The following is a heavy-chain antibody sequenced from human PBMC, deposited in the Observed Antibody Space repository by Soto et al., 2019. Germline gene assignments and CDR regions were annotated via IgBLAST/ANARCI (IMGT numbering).Heavy chain of an antibody. Sequence: EVQLVESGGGLVKPGGSLRLSCAASGFTFSRFSMNWVRQAPGKGLEWVSSISSSSSYVYYADSVKGRFTISRDNAKNSLYPQMNSLRVEDTAVYYCRRDTGTETYEYWGQGTLVTGSS. D-gene: IGHD1-1*01. V-gene: IGHV3-21*01. CDR1: GFTFSRFS. J-gene: IGHJ4*02. CDR3: RRDTGTETYEY. CDR2: ISSSSSYV.